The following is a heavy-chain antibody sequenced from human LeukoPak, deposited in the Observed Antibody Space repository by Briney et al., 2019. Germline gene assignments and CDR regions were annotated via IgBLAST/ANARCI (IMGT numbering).Heavy chain of an antibody. D-gene: IGHD1-26*01. CDR2: ISSSSSYI. V-gene: IGHV3-21*04. CDR3: AKDQRSGSYVRVFDY. Sequence: GGSLRLSCAASGFTFSSYSMNWVRQAPGKGLEWVSSISSSSSYIYYADSVKGRFTISRDNAKNSLYLQMNSLRAEDTAVYYCAKDQRSGSYVRVFDYWGQGTLVTVSS. CDR1: GFTFSSYS. J-gene: IGHJ4*02.